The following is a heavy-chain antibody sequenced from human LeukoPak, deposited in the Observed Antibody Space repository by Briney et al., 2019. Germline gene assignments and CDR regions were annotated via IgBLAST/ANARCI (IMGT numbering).Heavy chain of an antibody. CDR2: VDYRGGT. CDR3: ARKENVYYYFDY. Sequence: PSETLSLTCSVSGASVYSDSSYWTWNRQAPGKGLEWIGYVDYRGGTKYNASLKSRVTISLETSKNQFSLNLNSVIAADTAVYYCARKENVYYYFDYWGQGTLVTVSS. J-gene: IGHJ4*02. CDR1: GASVYSDSSY. D-gene: IGHD3-10*01. V-gene: IGHV4-61*01.